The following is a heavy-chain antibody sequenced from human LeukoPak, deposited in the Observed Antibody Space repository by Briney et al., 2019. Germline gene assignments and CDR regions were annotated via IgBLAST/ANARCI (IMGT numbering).Heavy chain of an antibody. J-gene: IGHJ4*02. V-gene: IGHV4-59*01. D-gene: IGHD6-19*01. Sequence: SETLSLACTVSGDSISNYYWSWIRQSPGKELEWIGYMYNRGSTIYNPSLKSRVTISTDTSKNQFSLRLTSVTAADTAVYYCARAEKAVTGTLDSWGQGTLITVSS. CDR1: GDSISNYY. CDR2: MYNRGST. CDR3: ARAEKAVTGTLDS.